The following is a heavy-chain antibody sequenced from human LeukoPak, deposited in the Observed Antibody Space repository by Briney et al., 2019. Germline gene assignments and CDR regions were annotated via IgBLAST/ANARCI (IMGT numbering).Heavy chain of an antibody. Sequence: ASVTVSCKASGYTFSGTGWYLYWLRQAPGQGLECLGWIYPNNGATAYAQKFQGRVAMTRDTSITTAYMELSRLRPDDTAVYYCARDGPAQMVDFDYWGQGTLVTVSS. CDR1: GYTFSGTGWY. CDR2: IYPNNGAT. CDR3: ARDGPAQMVDFDY. J-gene: IGHJ4*02. V-gene: IGHV1-2*02. D-gene: IGHD3-10*01.